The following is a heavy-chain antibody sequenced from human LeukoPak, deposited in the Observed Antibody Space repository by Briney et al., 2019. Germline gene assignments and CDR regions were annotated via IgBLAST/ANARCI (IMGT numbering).Heavy chain of an antibody. J-gene: IGHJ6*03. Sequence: GGSLRLSCAASGFTFDDYTMHWVRQAPGKGLEWVSLISWDGGSTYYADSVKGRFTISRDNSKNSLYLQMNSLRTEDTASYYCAKDGRGVAGAGYYYYYMDVWGKGTTVTVSS. CDR1: GFTFDDYT. V-gene: IGHV3-43*01. CDR2: ISWDGGST. D-gene: IGHD6-19*01. CDR3: AKDGRGVAGAGYYYYYMDV.